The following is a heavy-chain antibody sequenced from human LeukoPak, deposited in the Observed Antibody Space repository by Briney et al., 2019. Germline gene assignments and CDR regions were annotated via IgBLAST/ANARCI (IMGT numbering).Heavy chain of an antibody. CDR3: ARTRVVPAATHFDY. J-gene: IGHJ4*02. CDR2: IYHSGST. D-gene: IGHD2-2*01. CDR1: GGSISSGGYY. V-gene: IGHV4-30-2*01. Sequence: SETLSLTCTVSGGSISSGGYYWSWIRQPPGKGLEWIGYIYHSGSTYYNPSLKSRVTISVDRSKNQFSLKLSSVTAADTAVYYCARTRVVPAATHFDYWGQGTLVTVSS.